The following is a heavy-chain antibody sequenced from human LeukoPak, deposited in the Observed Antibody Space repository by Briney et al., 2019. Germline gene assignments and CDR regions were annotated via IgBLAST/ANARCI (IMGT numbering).Heavy chain of an antibody. D-gene: IGHD2-2*01. CDR3: ARGSVPASMLSDAFDI. CDR2: ISVDDGNR. V-gene: IGHV1-18*04. J-gene: IGHJ3*02. CDR1: GYIFNNYG. Sequence: ASVTVSCKASGYIFNNYGINWVRQAPGQGLEWMGRISVDDGNRDYSQNFHGRVTMTTDTSTRTAYMELRSLRSDDTAVYYCARGSVPASMLSDAFDIWGQETMVTVSS.